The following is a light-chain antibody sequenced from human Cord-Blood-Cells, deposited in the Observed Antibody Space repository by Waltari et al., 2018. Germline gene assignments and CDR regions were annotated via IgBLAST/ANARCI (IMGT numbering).Light chain of an antibody. CDR1: QSVVYSSNNKNY. CDR2: WAS. J-gene: IGKJ1*01. Sequence: DIVMTQSPDSLAVSLGERATINFKSSQSVVYSSNNKNYLAWYQQKPGQPPKLRIYWASTRESGVPDRFSGSGSGTDFTLTISSLQAEDVAVYYCQQYYSTPWTFGQGTKVEIK. V-gene: IGKV4-1*01. CDR3: QQYYSTPWT.